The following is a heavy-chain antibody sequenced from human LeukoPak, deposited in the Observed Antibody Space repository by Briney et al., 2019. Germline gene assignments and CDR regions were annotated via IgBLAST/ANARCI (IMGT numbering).Heavy chain of an antibody. CDR1: GFTFSSYG. V-gene: IGHV3-33*01. D-gene: IGHD6-19*01. Sequence: PGGSLRLSCAASGFTFSSYGMHWVRQAPGKGLEWVAVIWYDGSNKYYADSVKGRFTISRDNSKNTLYLQMNSLRAEDTAVYYCARDPSNQGSGWCGWFDPWGQGTLVTVSS. CDR2: IWYDGSNK. J-gene: IGHJ5*02. CDR3: ARDPSNQGSGWCGWFDP.